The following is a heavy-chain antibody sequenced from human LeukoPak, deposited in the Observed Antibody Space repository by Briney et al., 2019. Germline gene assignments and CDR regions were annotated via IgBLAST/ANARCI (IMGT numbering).Heavy chain of an antibody. D-gene: IGHD2-15*01. Sequence: SETLSLTCTVSGGSISSSYWSWIRQPPGKGLEWIGCIHHSGSTDYNPSLKSRVTISVDTSKNQFSLKLTSVTAADTAVYYCARQYCSGGDCHCDYWGQGTLVTVSS. V-gene: IGHV4-59*08. J-gene: IGHJ4*02. CDR2: IHHSGST. CDR3: ARQYCSGGDCHCDY. CDR1: GGSISSSY.